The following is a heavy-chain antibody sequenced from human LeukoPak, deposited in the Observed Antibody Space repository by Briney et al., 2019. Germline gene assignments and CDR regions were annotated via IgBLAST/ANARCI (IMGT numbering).Heavy chain of an antibody. V-gene: IGHV5-51*01. D-gene: IGHD3-10*01. Sequence: GESPKISCKGSGYIFTSYWIGWVRQMPGKGLEWLGIIYPGDSDTRYSPSFQGQVTISADKSISTAYLQWSSLKASDTAMYYCASRARVWFGELLWDYWGQGTLVTVSS. CDR3: ASRARVWFGELLWDY. CDR2: IYPGDSDT. J-gene: IGHJ4*02. CDR1: GYIFTSYW.